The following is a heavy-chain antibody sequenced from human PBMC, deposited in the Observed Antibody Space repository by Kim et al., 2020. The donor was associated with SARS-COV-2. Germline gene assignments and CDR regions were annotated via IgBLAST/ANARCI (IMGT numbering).Heavy chain of an antibody. CDR2: FDPEDGET. V-gene: IGHV1-24*01. D-gene: IGHD2-2*01. Sequence: ASVKVSCKVSGYTLTELSMHWVRQAPGKGLEWMGGFDPEDGETIYAQKFQGRVTMTEDTSTDTAYMELSSLRSEDTAVYYCATVYCSSTSCYAGGRYFDYWGQGTLVTVSS. CDR3: ATVYCSSTSCYAGGRYFDY. CDR1: GYTLTELS. J-gene: IGHJ4*02.